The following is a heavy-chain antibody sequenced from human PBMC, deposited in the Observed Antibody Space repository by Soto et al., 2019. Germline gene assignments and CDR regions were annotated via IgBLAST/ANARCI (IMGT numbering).Heavy chain of an antibody. CDR3: ARVTSGYLFDY. J-gene: IGHJ4*02. V-gene: IGHV1-69*01. CDR2: IIPIFGTA. D-gene: IGHD3-22*01. Sequence: SVKLDCKASGGSFSSYAIGWVRQAPGQGLEWMGGIIPIFGTANYAQKFQGRVTITADESTSTAYMELSSLRSEDTAVYYCARVTSGYLFDYWGQGTLVTV. CDR1: GGSFSSYA.